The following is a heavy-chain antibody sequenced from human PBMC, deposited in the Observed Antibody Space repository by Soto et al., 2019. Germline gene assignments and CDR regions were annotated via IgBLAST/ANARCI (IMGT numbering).Heavy chain of an antibody. D-gene: IGHD3-16*01. Sequence: PGGALRLSCAASGFTFRSYGMHWARQAPGRGLEWVAVISYDGSCKSYEDSVKGRFTISRDNYKNTLHLQMDSLRAEDTAVYYCAKNFIPLSPDLYFDSWGQGTLGTVSS. CDR1: GFTFRSYG. J-gene: IGHJ4*02. V-gene: IGHV3-30*18. CDR3: AKNFIPLSPDLYFDS. CDR2: ISYDGSCK.